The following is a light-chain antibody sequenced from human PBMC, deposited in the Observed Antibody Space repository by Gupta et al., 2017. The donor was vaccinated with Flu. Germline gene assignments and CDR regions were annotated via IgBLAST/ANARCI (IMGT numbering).Light chain of an antibody. V-gene: IGLV3-21*03. CDR1: SIGSKS. CDR2: DDG. Sequence: KTPTIYCGGNSIGSKSVHWYQQKPGQAPGLVVHDDGDRPSGIPEPFSAANSGNTATLTITRVEDGDEADYYCQVWDTTTDHVIFGGGTKLTVL. CDR3: QVWDTTTDHVI. J-gene: IGLJ2*01.